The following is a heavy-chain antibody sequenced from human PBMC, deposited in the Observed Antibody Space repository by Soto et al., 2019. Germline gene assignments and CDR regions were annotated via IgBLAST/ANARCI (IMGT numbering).Heavy chain of an antibody. D-gene: IGHD2-8*01. Sequence: TLSLTCTVSGGSISSGGYYWSWIRQHPGKGLEWIGYIYYSGSTYYNPSLKSRVTISVDTSKNQFSLKLSSVTAADTTVYYCARDSRYCTNGVCFATPLDYWGQGTLVTVSS. CDR1: GGSISSGGYY. V-gene: IGHV4-31*03. CDR3: ARDSRYCTNGVCFATPLDY. J-gene: IGHJ4*02. CDR2: IYYSGST.